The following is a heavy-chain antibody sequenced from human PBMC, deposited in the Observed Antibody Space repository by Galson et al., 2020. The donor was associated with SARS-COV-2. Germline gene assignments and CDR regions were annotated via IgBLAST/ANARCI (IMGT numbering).Heavy chain of an antibody. CDR2: ISSSGSTI. V-gene: IGHV3-48*03. CDR3: ARGPYSGYARQWLLVDAQGWYFDY. Sequence: GGSLRLSCAASGFTFSSYEMNWVRQAPGKGLEWVSYISSSGSTIYYADSVKGRFTISRDNAKNSLYLQMNSLRAEDTAVYYCARGPYSGYARQWLLVDAQGWYFDYWGQGTLVTVSS. CDR1: GFTFSSYE. J-gene: IGHJ4*02. D-gene: IGHD5-12*01.